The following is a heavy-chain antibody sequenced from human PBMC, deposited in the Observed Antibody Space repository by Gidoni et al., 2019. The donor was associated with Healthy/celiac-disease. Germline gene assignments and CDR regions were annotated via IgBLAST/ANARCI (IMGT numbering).Heavy chain of an antibody. V-gene: IGHV3-13*04. CDR3: ARAGPEAAHYYYYMDV. Sequence: EVQLVESGGGLVQPGGSLRLSCAASGVTFSSYDMHWFRQATGNGLEWVSAIGTAGDTYYPGSVKGRFTISRENAKKSLYLQMNSLRAGDTAVYYCARAGPEAAHYYYYMDVWGKGTTVTVSS. D-gene: IGHD3-10*01. J-gene: IGHJ6*03. CDR1: GVTFSSYD. CDR2: IGTAGDT.